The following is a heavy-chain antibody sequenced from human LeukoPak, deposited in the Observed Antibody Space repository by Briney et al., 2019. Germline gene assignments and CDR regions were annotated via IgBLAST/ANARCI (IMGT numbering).Heavy chain of an antibody. CDR2: IKQDGSDK. V-gene: IGHV3-7*05. Sequence: QPGGSLRLSCAASGFTFSSYWMSWVRQAPGKGLEWVANIKQDGSDKYYVDSVKGRLTISRDNSKNSLYLQMNSLRAEDTAVYYCARTQCISTRCSHYFDYWGQGTLVTVSS. CDR3: ARTQCISTRCSHYFDY. CDR1: GFTFSSYW. J-gene: IGHJ4*02. D-gene: IGHD2-2*01.